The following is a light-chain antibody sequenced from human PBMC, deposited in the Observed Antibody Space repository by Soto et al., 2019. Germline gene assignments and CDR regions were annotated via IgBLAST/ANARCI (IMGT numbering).Light chain of an antibody. CDR2: DTS. CDR3: QHSGGSPKP. Sequence: EIVLAQSPGTLSVSPGERATLSCRASQSFRSSYLAWYQQKPGLAPRLLIYDTSRRATGIPDRFSGSGSGTDFTLTISRVEHDDFAVYYCQHSGGSPKPLGQGTKVDIK. CDR1: QSFRSSY. J-gene: IGKJ1*01. V-gene: IGKV3-20*01.